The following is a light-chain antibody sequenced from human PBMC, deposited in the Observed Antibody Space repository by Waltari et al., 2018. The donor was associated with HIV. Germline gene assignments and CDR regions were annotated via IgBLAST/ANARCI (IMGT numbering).Light chain of an antibody. V-gene: IGLV2-14*03. CDR1: SSDVGGYKP. J-gene: IGLJ1*01. Sequence: QSALTQPASVSGSPGQSITISCTGTSSDVGGYKPVSWYQLHPGKAPKLMIYAVSNRPSGVSNRFSGSKSDNTASLTISGLQAEDEADYYCSSYTSTSTVYVFGTGTEVTVL. CDR3: SSYTSTSTVYV. CDR2: AVS.